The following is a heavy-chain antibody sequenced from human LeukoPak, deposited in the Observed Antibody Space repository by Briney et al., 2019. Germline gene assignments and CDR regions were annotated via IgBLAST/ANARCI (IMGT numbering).Heavy chain of an antibody. V-gene: IGHV3-21*01. CDR1: GFTFSTYT. J-gene: IGHJ4*02. D-gene: IGHD2-2*01. CDR2: ISSSSNNI. Sequence: PGGSLRLSCAASGFTFSTYTMNWVRQAPGKGLECVSSISSSSNNINYADSAKGRFTISRDNAMNSVHLQMNSLRVEDTAVYYCARGYQRPDYWGQGTLITVSS. CDR3: ARGYQRPDY.